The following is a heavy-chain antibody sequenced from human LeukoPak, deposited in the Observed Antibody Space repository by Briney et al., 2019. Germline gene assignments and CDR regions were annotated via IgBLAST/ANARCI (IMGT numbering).Heavy chain of an antibody. D-gene: IGHD3-22*01. CDR2: MNPNSGNT. CDR1: GYTFTSYD. CDR3: ARGVYDYYYDSSGYPNYDAFDI. Sequence: ASVKVSCKASGYTFTSYDINWVRQATGQGLEWMGWMNPNSGNTGYAQKFQGRVTMTRNTSISAAYIELSSLRSEDTAVYYCARGVYDYYYDSSGYPNYDAFDIWGQGTMVTVSS. V-gene: IGHV1-8*01. J-gene: IGHJ3*02.